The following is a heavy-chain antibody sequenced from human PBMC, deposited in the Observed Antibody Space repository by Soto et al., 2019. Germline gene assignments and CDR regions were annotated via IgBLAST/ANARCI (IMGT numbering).Heavy chain of an antibody. CDR2: LWYDGSNK. CDR3: ARPGENGPFDY. D-gene: IGHD3-10*01. Sequence: QVQLVESGGGVVQPGRSLRLSCAASGFTFSSYGMHWVRQAPGKGLEWVAVLWYDGSNKYYADAVKGRFTISRDNSKNTLYLQMNSLRAEDTAVYYCARPGENGPFDYWGQGTLVTVSS. J-gene: IGHJ4*02. CDR1: GFTFSSYG. V-gene: IGHV3-33*01.